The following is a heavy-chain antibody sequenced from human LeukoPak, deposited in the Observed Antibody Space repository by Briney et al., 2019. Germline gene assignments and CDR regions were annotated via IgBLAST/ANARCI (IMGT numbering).Heavy chain of an antibody. J-gene: IGHJ3*02. CDR3: ARVVPRWGAFDI. Sequence: LTGGSQRLSCAASGFSFSTSWMHWVRQAPGKGLEWVSYISSSSSTIYYADSVKGRFTISRDNAKNSLYLQMNSLRAEDTAVYYCARVVPRWGAFDIWGQGTMVTVSS. D-gene: IGHD4-23*01. V-gene: IGHV3-48*04. CDR1: GFSFSTSW. CDR2: ISSSSSTI.